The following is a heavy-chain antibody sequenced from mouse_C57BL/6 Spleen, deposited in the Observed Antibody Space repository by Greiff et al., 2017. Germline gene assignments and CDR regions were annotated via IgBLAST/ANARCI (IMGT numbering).Heavy chain of an antibody. CDR3: ARQGYDGYWYFDV. V-gene: IGHV5-17*01. D-gene: IGHD2-3*01. J-gene: IGHJ1*03. Sequence: DVMLVESGGGLVKPGGSLKLSCAASGFTFSDYGMHWVRQAPEKGLEWVAYISSGSSTIYYADTVKGRFTISRDNAKSTLFLQMTSLRSEDTAMYYGARQGYDGYWYFDVWGTGTTVTVSS. CDR2: ISSGSSTI. CDR1: GFTFSDYG.